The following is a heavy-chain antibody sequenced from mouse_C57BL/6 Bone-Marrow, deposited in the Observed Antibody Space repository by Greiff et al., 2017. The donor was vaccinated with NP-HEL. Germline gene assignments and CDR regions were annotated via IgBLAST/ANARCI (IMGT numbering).Heavy chain of an antibody. CDR2: IDPETGGT. CDR3: TSPDSNYGAY. V-gene: IGHV1-15*01. J-gene: IGHJ3*01. Sequence: QVQLQQSGAELVRPGASVTLSCKASGYTFTDYEMHWVKQTPVHGLEWIGAIDPETGGTAYNQKFKGKAILTADKSSSTAYMELRSLTSEDSAVYYCTSPDSNYGAYWGQGTLVTVSA. D-gene: IGHD2-5*01. CDR1: GYTFTDYE.